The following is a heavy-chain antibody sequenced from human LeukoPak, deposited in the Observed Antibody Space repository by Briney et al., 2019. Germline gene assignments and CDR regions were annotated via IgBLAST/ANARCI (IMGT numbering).Heavy chain of an antibody. V-gene: IGHV1-2*02. D-gene: IGHD4-17*01. CDR1: GYTLTGYY. Sequence: ASVTVSCKASGYTLTGYYMHWVRQAPGQGLEWMGWINPNSGGTTYAQKFQGRVTMTRDTSISTAYMELSRLRSDDTAVYYCARVVTGDYGGSDAFDIWGQGTMVTVSS. CDR3: ARVVTGDYGGSDAFDI. J-gene: IGHJ3*02. CDR2: INPNSGGT.